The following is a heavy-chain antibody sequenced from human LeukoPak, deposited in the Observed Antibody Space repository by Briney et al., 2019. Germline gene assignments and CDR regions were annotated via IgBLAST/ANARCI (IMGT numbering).Heavy chain of an antibody. CDR2: FDPEDGET. D-gene: IGHD3-10*01. J-gene: IGHJ4*02. CDR1: GYTLTELS. Sequence: GASVKVSCKVSGYTLTELSMHWVRQAPGKGLEWMGGFDPEDGETIYAQKFQGRVTITADESTSTAYMELSSLRSEDTAVYYCARAYYYGSGSYYTGRLDYWGQGTLVTVSS. V-gene: IGHV1-24*01. CDR3: ARAYYYGSGSYYTGRLDY.